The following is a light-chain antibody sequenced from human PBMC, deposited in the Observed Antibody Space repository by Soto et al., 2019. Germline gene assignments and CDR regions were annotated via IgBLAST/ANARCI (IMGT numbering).Light chain of an antibody. CDR1: QSVSSY. CDR2: DAS. CDR3: QQRSNCL. Sequence: EIVLTQSPATLSLSPGERATLSCRASQSVSSYLAWYQQKPCQAPRLLIYDASNRATGIPARFSGSGSGTDFTLTISSLEPGDFAVYYCQQRSNCLFGQGTRLEIK. J-gene: IGKJ5*01. V-gene: IGKV3-11*01.